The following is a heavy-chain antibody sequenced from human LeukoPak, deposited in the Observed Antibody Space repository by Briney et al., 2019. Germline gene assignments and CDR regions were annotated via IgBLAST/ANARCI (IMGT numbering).Heavy chain of an antibody. Sequence: ASVKVSCKASGYTFTGYYMHWVRQAPGQGLEWMGWINPNSGGTNYAQKFQGRVTMTRDTSISTVYMELSRLRSDDTAVYYCARDERRQWLVRSWFDPWGQGTLVTVSS. J-gene: IGHJ5*02. CDR1: GYTFTGYY. CDR2: INPNSGGT. D-gene: IGHD6-19*01. V-gene: IGHV1-2*02. CDR3: ARDERRQWLVRSWFDP.